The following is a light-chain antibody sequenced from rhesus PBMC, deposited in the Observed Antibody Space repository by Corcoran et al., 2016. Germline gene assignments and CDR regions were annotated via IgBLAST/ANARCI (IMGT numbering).Light chain of an antibody. J-gene: IGKJ4*01. Sequence: DIQMTQSPSSLSAFVGDTVTITCRASQGISSYLNWFQQKPGKAPKLLIYAATTLEGGVPSRFSGSGSGTDFTLTISSLQPEDFATYYCQQYKSYPLTFGGGTKVEIK. CDR1: QGISSY. CDR3: QQYKSYPLT. CDR2: AAT. V-gene: IGKV1-28*02.